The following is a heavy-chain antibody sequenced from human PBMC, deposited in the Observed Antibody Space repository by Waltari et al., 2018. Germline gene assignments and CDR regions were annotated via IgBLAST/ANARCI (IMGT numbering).Heavy chain of an antibody. CDR1: GGTFSSYA. CDR3: AMTDSSSWYYFDY. V-gene: IGHV1-69*14. Sequence: QVQLVQSGAEVKKPGSSVKVSCKASGGTFSSYAISWVRQAPGQGLEWKGKINTIFCTANYAHKVEGRVTITADKATSTAYMELSSLRSEDTAVYYCAMTDSSSWYYFDYWGQGTLVTVSS. J-gene: IGHJ4*02. CDR2: INTIFCTA. D-gene: IGHD6-13*01.